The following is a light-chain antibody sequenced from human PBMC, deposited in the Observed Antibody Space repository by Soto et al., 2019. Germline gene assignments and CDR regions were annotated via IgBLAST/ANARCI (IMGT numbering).Light chain of an antibody. J-gene: IGKJ1*01. Sequence: VMTQTPAILSVSRGERATVSCRARQSVGANVAWYQQTPGQAPSLLVYGASTRATGSPNRFSGSGSATEFTLTISSLQAEDFAVYYCQQYNEWPRTFGQGSKV. CDR1: QSVGAN. CDR3: QQYNEWPRT. V-gene: IGKV3-15*01. CDR2: GAS.